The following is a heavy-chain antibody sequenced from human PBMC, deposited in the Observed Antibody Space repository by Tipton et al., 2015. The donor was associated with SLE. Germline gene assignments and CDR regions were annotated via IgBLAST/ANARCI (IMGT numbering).Heavy chain of an antibody. J-gene: IGHJ4*02. CDR3: VRLRSKVLIDY. CDR2: IYYSGST. D-gene: IGHD2-8*01. V-gene: IGHV4-39*07. CDR1: GGSVSSGSYY. Sequence: TLSLTCTVSGGSVSSGSYYWAWIRQTPGKGPEWIGTIYYSGSTYYYPSLKSRITISVDTSKNQFSLEVRSVTAADTAMYYCVRLRSKVLIDYWGQGTLVTVSS.